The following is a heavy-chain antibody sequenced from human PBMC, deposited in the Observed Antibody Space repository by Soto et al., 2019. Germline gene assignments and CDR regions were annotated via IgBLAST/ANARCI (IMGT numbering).Heavy chain of an antibody. Sequence: QVQLVQSGSEVKKPGSSVKVSCKASVGTFSSHAISWVRQAPGQGLEWMGCIIPIFGATNYAQKFQGRVTITADESTATAYMELSSLRSEDTAVYYCARAPFYEFWSGYYREKYFDYWGRGSLVTVSS. V-gene: IGHV1-69*12. CDR3: ARAPFYEFWSGYYREKYFDY. D-gene: IGHD3-3*01. J-gene: IGHJ4*02. CDR2: IIPIFGAT. CDR1: VGTFSSHA.